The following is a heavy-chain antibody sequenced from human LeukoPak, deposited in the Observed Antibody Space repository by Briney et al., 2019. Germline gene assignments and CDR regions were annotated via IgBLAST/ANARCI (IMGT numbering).Heavy chain of an antibody. V-gene: IGHV3-21*01. CDR1: GFTFSSYN. CDR2: ITSSSTYI. CDR3: ARDPYSGNYGAYYYYYMDV. J-gene: IGHJ6*03. Sequence: GSPRLSCAASGFTFSSYNMNWVRQAPGKGLEWVSSITSSSTYIYYADSVRGRFTISRDNAKNSLYLQMNSLRAEDTAVYFCARDPYSGNYGAYYYYYMDVWGKGTTVTISS. D-gene: IGHD1-26*01.